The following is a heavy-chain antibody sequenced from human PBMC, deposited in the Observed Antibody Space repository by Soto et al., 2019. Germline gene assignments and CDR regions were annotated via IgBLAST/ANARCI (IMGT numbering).Heavy chain of an antibody. CDR1: GATFGNSA. V-gene: IGHV1-69*12. CDR2: IVPLFGTA. J-gene: IGHJ5*02. D-gene: IGHD3-3*01. Sequence: QVQLVQSGAEVKEPGSSVNVSCKTSGATFGNSAVTWVRQAPGQGLEWIVGIVPLFGTANYAQKFRGRVTITADESTSTIYVELSRLSTDDTAVYYCACDGGTGYSFWSGLLGCGWFDPWGQGNLVTVSS. CDR3: ACDGGTGYSFWSGLLGCGWFDP.